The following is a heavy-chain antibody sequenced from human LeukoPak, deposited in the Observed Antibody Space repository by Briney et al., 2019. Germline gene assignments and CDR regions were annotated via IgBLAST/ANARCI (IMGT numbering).Heavy chain of an antibody. CDR1: GFTFSSYC. V-gene: IGHV3-30*03. CDR2: ISYDGSNK. D-gene: IGHD3-3*01. J-gene: IGHJ6*02. Sequence: GSLRLSCSASGFTFSSYCMHWVRQGPGKGLEGGAVISYDGSNKYYADSVKGRFTISRDNSKNTLYLQMNSLKAEDTAVYYCARGGYDFLYGMDVWGQGTTVTVSS. CDR3: ARGGYDFLYGMDV.